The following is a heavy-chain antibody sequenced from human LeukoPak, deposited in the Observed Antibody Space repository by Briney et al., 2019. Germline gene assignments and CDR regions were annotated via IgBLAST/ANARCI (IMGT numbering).Heavy chain of an antibody. V-gene: IGHV3-74*01. CDR3: ATVFDF. D-gene: IGHD2-21*02. Sequence: GGSLRLSCAVSGFTLSSNWMHWVRQVPGKGLEWVSRIDDVGSGTSYGDSVKGRFTISRDDAKNTVYLQMNSLRAEDTAVYYCATVFDFWGQGTLVTVSS. CDR2: IDDVGSGT. CDR1: GFTLSSNW. J-gene: IGHJ5*01.